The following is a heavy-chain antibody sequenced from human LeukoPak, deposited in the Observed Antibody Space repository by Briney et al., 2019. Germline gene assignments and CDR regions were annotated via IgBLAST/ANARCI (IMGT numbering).Heavy chain of an antibody. Sequence: SETLSLTCTVSGGSISSYYWSWIRQPLGKGLEWIGYIYYSGSTNYNPSLKSRVTISVDTSKNQFSLKLSSVTAADTAVYYCARHSVEAAAPHYYFDYWGQGTLVTVSS. CDR3: ARHSVEAAAPHYYFDY. V-gene: IGHV4-59*08. J-gene: IGHJ4*02. CDR2: IYYSGST. D-gene: IGHD6-13*01. CDR1: GGSISSYY.